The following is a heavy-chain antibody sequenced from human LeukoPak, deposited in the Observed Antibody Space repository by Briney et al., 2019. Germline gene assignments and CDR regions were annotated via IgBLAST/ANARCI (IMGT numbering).Heavy chain of an antibody. Sequence: PGASLQISCKGSGYSFTSYWIGWVRQMPGKGLAWMGLIYPGDSDTRYSPSFQGQVTISADKSISTAYLQWSSLKASDTAMYYCARPTRPSPDDAFDIWGQGTMVTVSS. CDR2: IYPGDSDT. CDR3: ARPTRPSPDDAFDI. D-gene: IGHD2-2*01. CDR1: GYSFTSYW. V-gene: IGHV5-51*01. J-gene: IGHJ3*02.